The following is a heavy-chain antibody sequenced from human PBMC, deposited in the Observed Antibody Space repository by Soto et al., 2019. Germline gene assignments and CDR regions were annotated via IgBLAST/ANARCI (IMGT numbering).Heavy chain of an antibody. J-gene: IGHJ2*01. D-gene: IGHD3-3*01. CDR1: GGSISSGGYY. Sequence: PSETLSLTCTVSGGSISSGGYYWSWIRQHPGKGLEWIGYIYYSGSTYYNPSLKSRVTISVDTSKNQFSLKLSSVTAADTAVYYCALDRDFWSGHWYLDCWGRGSLVTVSS. V-gene: IGHV4-31*03. CDR3: ALDRDFWSGHWYLDC. CDR2: IYYSGST.